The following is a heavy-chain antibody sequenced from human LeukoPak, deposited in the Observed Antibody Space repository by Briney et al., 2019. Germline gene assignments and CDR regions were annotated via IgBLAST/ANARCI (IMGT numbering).Heavy chain of an antibody. CDR2: ISAYNGNT. V-gene: IGHV1-18*01. J-gene: IGHJ6*02. Sequence: GASAKVSCKASGYTFTSYGISWVRQAPGQGLEWMGWISAYNGNTNYAQKLQGRVTMTTDTSTSTAYMELRSLRSDDTAVYYCARYCSSTSCYEPPYYYYGMDVWGQGTPVTVSS. D-gene: IGHD2-2*01. CDR1: GYTFTSYG. CDR3: ARYCSSTSCYEPPYYYYGMDV.